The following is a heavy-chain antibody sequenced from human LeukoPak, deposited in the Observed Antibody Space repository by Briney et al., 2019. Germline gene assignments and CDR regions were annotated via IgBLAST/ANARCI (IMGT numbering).Heavy chain of an antibody. J-gene: IGHJ3*02. D-gene: IGHD6-19*01. V-gene: IGHV4-34*01. CDR1: GGSFSGYY. CDR3: ARVKYSSGWYVSRDAFDI. CDR2: INHSGST. Sequence: KSSETLSLTCAVYGGSFSGYYWSWIRQPPGKGLEWIGEINHSGSTNYNPSLKSRVTTSVDTSKNQFSLKLSSVTAAGTAVYYCARVKYSSGWYVSRDAFDIWGQGTMVTVSS.